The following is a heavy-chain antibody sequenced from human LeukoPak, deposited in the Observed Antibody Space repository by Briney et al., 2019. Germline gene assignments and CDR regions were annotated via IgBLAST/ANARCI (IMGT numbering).Heavy chain of an antibody. CDR2: ISGSGGST. J-gene: IGHJ6*02. V-gene: IGHV3-23*01. Sequence: GGSLRLSCAASGFTFSSYAMSWVRQAPGKGLEWVSAISGSGGSTYYADSVKGRFTISRDNSKNTLYLQMNSLRAEDTAVYYCARSYSEGNYWYGMDVWGQGTTVTVSS. CDR1: GFTFSSYA. D-gene: IGHD2-15*01. CDR3: ARSYSEGNYWYGMDV.